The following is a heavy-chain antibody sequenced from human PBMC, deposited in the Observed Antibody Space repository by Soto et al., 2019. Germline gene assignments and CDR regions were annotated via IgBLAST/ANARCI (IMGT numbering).Heavy chain of an antibody. Sequence: QLQLQASGSGLVKPSQTLSLTCAVSGGSISSGGYSWSWIRQPPGKGLEWIGYIYHSGSTYYNPSLKSRVTISVDRSKNQFSLKLSSVTAADTAVYYCANSHAGAHITAAVHWGQGTLVTVSS. CDR2: IYHSGST. J-gene: IGHJ4*02. CDR3: ANSHAGAHITAAVH. CDR1: GGSISSGGYS. D-gene: IGHD6-13*01. V-gene: IGHV4-30-2*01.